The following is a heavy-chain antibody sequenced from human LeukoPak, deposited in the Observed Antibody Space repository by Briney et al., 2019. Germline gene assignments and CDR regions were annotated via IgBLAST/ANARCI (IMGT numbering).Heavy chain of an antibody. CDR2: INPNSGGT. Sequence: ASVKVSCKASGYTFTGYYMHWVRQAPGQGLEWMGWINPNSGGTNYAQKFQGRVTMTRDTSISTAYMELSRLRSDDTAVYYCARDPYDFWSGPTGWFDPWGQGTLVTVSS. V-gene: IGHV1-2*02. CDR1: GYTFTGYY. CDR3: ARDPYDFWSGPTGWFDP. D-gene: IGHD3-3*01. J-gene: IGHJ5*02.